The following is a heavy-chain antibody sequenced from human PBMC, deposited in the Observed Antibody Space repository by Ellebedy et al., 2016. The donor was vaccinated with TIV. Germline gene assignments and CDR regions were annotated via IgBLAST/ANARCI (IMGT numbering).Heavy chain of an antibody. CDR1: GFPFDAYT. CDR3: AKESGFGSEGLDS. J-gene: IGHJ4*02. D-gene: IGHD3-10*01. Sequence: GGSLRLXXTASGFPFDAYTLHWVRHVPGKGLEWVSLITWDGSDTFYADSVRGRFTISRDNIKNSLYLQMDSLKTEDAALYYCAKESGFGSEGLDSWGRGSLVTVSS. CDR2: ITWDGSDT. V-gene: IGHV3-43*01.